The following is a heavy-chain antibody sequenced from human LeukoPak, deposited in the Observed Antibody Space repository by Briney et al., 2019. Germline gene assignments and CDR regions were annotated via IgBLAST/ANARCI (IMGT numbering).Heavy chain of an antibody. D-gene: IGHD5-18*01. CDR1: GFNFSSYG. V-gene: IGHV3-33*01. CDR2: IWYDGSNK. J-gene: IGHJ4*02. CDR3: ARGKYSSGYVEY. Sequence: PGGSLRLSCGASGFNFSSYGMHWVRQAPGKGLEWVAVIWYDGSNKYYADSVKGRSTISRDNSKNTMSLQMNSLRPEDTAVYYCARGKYSSGYVEYWGQGTLVTVSS.